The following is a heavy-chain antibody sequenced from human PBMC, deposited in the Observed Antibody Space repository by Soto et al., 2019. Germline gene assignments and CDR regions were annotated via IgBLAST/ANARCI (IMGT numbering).Heavy chain of an antibody. J-gene: IGHJ5*02. D-gene: IGHD2-2*01. CDR3: ARLVVVVPAGYSNWFDP. CDR2: IYPGDSDT. V-gene: IGHV5-51*01. CDR1: GYNCAGYW. Sequence: ESLKVSFRGSGYNCAGYWSGWVRQMPGKGLEWMGIIYPGDSDTRYSPSFQGQVTISADKSISTAYLQWSSLKASDTAMYYCARLVVVVPAGYSNWFDPWGQGTLVTVSS.